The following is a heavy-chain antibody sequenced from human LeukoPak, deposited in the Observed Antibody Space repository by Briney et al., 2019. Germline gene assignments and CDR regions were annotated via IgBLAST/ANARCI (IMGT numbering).Heavy chain of an antibody. CDR3: ARVAAAGSYSFDY. CDR1: GYTFTGYY. Sequence: ASVKVSCKASGYTFTGYYMHWVRQAPGQGLEWMGWINPNSGGTNYAQKFQGWVTMTRDTSISTAYMELSRLRSDDTAVYYCARVAAAGSYSFDYRGQGTLVTVSS. D-gene: IGHD6-13*01. CDR2: INPNSGGT. J-gene: IGHJ4*02. V-gene: IGHV1-2*04.